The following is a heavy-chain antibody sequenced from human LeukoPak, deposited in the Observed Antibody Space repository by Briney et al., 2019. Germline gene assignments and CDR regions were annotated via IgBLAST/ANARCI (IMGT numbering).Heavy chain of an antibody. CDR3: ARRWDYGDSYFDY. CDR2: IIPIFGTA. V-gene: IGHV1-69*05. D-gene: IGHD4-17*01. Sequence: SVKVSCKASGGTFSSYAISWVRQAPGQGLEWMGGIIPIFGTANYAQKFQGRVTITTDESTSTAYLELSSLRSEDTAVYYCARRWDYGDSYFDYWGQGTLVTVSS. J-gene: IGHJ4*02. CDR1: GGTFSSYA.